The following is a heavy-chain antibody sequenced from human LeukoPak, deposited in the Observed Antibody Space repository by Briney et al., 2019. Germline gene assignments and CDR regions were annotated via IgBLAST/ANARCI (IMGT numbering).Heavy chain of an antibody. CDR1: GYTFTSYD. Sequence: ASVKVSCKASGYTFTSYDINWVRQATGQGLEWMGWMNPNSGNTGYAQKFQGRVTTTRNTSISTAYMELSSLRSEDTAVYYCARNSGDYDNWFDPWGQGTLVTVSS. J-gene: IGHJ5*02. CDR2: MNPNSGNT. V-gene: IGHV1-8*01. D-gene: IGHD4-17*01. CDR3: ARNSGDYDNWFDP.